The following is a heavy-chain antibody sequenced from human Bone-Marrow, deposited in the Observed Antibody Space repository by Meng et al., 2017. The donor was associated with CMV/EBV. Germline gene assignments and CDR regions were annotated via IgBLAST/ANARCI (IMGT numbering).Heavy chain of an antibody. V-gene: IGHV3-15*01. CDR2: IKSKTDGGTT. CDR1: GFTFSNAW. Sequence: GGSLRLSCAASGFTFSNAWMSWVRQAPGKGLEWVGRIKSKTDGGTTDYAAPVKGRFTISRDNAKNSLYLQMNSLKTEDTAVYYCASCRSDLSADYWGQGTLVTFSS. J-gene: IGHJ4*02. D-gene: IGHD2-15*01. CDR3: ASCRSDLSADY.